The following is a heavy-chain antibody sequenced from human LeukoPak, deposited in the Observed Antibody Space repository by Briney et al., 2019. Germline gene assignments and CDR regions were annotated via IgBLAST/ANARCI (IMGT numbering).Heavy chain of an antibody. CDR3: ANEVRPNDY. V-gene: IGHV3-74*01. D-gene: IGHD1-1*01. CDR1: GFTFSSYW. Sequence: GGSLRLSCAASGFTFSSYWMHWVRQAPGKGLVWVSRINTDGSSTNYADSAEGRFTISRDNSKNTLYLQMNGLRVEDTALYYCANEVRPNDYWGQGTLVTVSS. J-gene: IGHJ4*02. CDR2: INTDGSST.